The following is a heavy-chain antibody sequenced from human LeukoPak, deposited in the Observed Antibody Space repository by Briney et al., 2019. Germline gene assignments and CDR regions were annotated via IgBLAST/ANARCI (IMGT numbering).Heavy chain of an antibody. CDR1: GFTFSNYA. J-gene: IGHJ4*02. D-gene: IGHD6-19*01. CDR2: ISGTGGTT. V-gene: IGHV3-23*01. CDR3: AKHSDASGSYYFDY. Sequence: GGSLRLSCAASGFTFSNYAMSWVRQAPGKGLEWFSSISGTGGTTYYAESVKGRFIISRDNSKNTLYLRRSSLRVEDTARYFCAKHSDASGSYYFDYWGQGILVTVSS.